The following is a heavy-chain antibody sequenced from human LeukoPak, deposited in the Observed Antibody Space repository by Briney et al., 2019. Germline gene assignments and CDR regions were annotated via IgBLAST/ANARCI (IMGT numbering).Heavy chain of an antibody. CDR3: ARGRGEMATIKGCAFDI. J-gene: IGHJ3*02. D-gene: IGHD5-24*01. CDR2: IFPIIDMA. CDR1: GGAFSSYT. Sequence: ASVKVSCKASGGAFSSYTINWVRLVPGQGIEWMGRIFPIIDMANYAQKFHGRVTIIADKSTNTAYMELSSLRPEDTAVYYCARGRGEMATIKGCAFDIWGQGTMVTVSS. V-gene: IGHV1-69*02.